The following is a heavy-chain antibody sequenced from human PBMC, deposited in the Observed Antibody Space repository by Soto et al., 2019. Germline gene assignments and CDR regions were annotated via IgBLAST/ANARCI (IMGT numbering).Heavy chain of an antibody. CDR1: GGSITHDNW. V-gene: IGHV4-4*02. J-gene: IGHJ3*02. CDR3: AKDHSGADAFDI. D-gene: IGHD7-27*01. Sequence: SETLSLTCAVSGGSITHDNWWNWARQPPGKGLEWIGEISHSGTTNYNPSLKSRVTISVDMSKNQFSLRLTSVTAADTAVYYCAKDHSGADAFDIWGQGIMVTVSS. CDR2: ISHSGTT.